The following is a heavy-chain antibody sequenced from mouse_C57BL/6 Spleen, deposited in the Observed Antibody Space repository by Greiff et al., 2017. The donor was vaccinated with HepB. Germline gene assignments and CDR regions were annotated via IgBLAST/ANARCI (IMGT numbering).Heavy chain of an antibody. CDR2: IYPSDSET. V-gene: IGHV1-61*01. D-gene: IGHD2-1*01. Sequence: QVQLQQPGAELVRPGSSVKLSCKASGYTFTSYWMDWVKQRPGQGLEWIGNIYPSDSETHYNQKFKDKATLTVDKSSSTAYMQLSSLTSEDSAVYYCARMGNPGYFDYWGQGTTLTVSS. CDR1: GYTFTSYW. CDR3: ARMGNPGYFDY. J-gene: IGHJ2*01.